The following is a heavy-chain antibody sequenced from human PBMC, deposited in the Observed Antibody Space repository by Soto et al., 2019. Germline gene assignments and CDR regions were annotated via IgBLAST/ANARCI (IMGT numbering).Heavy chain of an antibody. Sequence: LGESLKISCKGSGYSFTSYWISWVRQMPGKGLEWMGRIDPSDSYTNYSPSFQGHVTISADKSISTAYLQWSSLKASDTAMYYCARHYSSSWYSYYYGMDVWGQGTTVTVSS. D-gene: IGHD6-13*01. J-gene: IGHJ6*02. CDR2: IDPSDSYT. CDR1: GYSFTSYW. CDR3: ARHYSSSWYSYYYGMDV. V-gene: IGHV5-10-1*01.